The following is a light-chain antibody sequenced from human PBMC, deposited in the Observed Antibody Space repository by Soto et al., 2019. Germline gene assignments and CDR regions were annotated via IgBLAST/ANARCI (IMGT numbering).Light chain of an antibody. CDR3: QKYGTSPLT. CDR1: QSVNNDY. V-gene: IGKV3-20*01. CDR2: GAS. J-gene: IGKJ4*01. Sequence: ETVLTQSPGTLSLSPGERATLSCRATQSVNNDYLAWYQQRPGLAPRLLIFGASGRAPGIPDRFSGSGSGTDFTLTISRLEPEDFAIYYCQKYGTSPLTFGGGTKVEIK.